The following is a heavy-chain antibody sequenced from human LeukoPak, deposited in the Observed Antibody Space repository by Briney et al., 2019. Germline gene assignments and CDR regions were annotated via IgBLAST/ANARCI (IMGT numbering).Heavy chain of an antibody. Sequence: SSETLSLTCTVSGGSINNGGYYWSWIRQHPGKGLEWIGYIYYSGSSYYNPSLRSRVTISVDTSKNHFSLKLSSVTAADTAVYYCARNRDGYNSFDYWGQGTLVTVSS. CDR3: ARNRDGYNSFDY. D-gene: IGHD5-24*01. J-gene: IGHJ4*02. CDR2: IYYSGSS. V-gene: IGHV4-31*03. CDR1: GGSINNGGYY.